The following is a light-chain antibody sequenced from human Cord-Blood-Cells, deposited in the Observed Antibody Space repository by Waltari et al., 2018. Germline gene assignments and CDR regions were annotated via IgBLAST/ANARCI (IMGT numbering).Light chain of an antibody. CDR2: DAS. V-gene: IGKV3-11*01. J-gene: IGKJ5*01. CDR3: QQRSNWPIT. Sequence: EIVLTQSPATLSLYPGERATLSCRASQSVSSYLAWYQQKPGQAPRLLIYDASNRATGIPARFSGSRSGTDFTLTISSLEPEDFAVYYCQQRSNWPITFGQGTRLEIK. CDR1: QSVSSY.